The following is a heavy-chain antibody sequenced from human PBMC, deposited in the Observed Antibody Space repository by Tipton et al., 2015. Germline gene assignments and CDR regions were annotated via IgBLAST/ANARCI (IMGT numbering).Heavy chain of an antibody. J-gene: IGHJ6*02. CDR1: GGSFNEYG. D-gene: IGHD6-13*01. V-gene: IGHV1-69*01. CDR3: SSGDNLVHVGIGSLYYYGMDV. Sequence: QSGPEVKKPGSSAKVYCKASGGSFNEYGFSWVRQVPGQGLEWMGGVIPFFGITNYAQNFKGRVTITADESTSTTYMELNSLRSDDSAVYYCSSGDNLVHVGIGSLYYYGMDVWGQGTTVIVSS. CDR2: VIPFFGIT.